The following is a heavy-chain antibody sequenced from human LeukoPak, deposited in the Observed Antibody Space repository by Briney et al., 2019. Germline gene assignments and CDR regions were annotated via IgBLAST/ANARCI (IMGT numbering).Heavy chain of an antibody. CDR1: GFTFSDYY. J-gene: IGHJ4*02. CDR2: ISSSGSTI. D-gene: IGHD2-2*01. Sequence: GESLRLSCAASGFTFSDYYMSWIRQAPGKGLEWVSYISSSGSTIYYADSVKGRFTISRDNAKNSLYLQMNSLRAEDTAVYYCARSLVPAAISPFDYWGQGTLVTVSS. CDR3: ARSLVPAAISPFDY. V-gene: IGHV3-11*01.